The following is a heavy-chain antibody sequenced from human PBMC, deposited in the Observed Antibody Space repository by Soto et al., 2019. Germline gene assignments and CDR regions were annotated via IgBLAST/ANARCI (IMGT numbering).Heavy chain of an antibody. J-gene: IGHJ6*02. CDR3: ARDRDSGYDSGGYYYGMDV. V-gene: IGHV4-30-4*01. D-gene: IGHD5-12*01. CDR1: GGSISSGDYY. CDR2: IYYSGST. Sequence: QVQLQESGPGLVKPSQTLSLTCTVSGGSISSGDYYWSWIRQPPGKGLEWIGYIYYSGSTYYNPSLKSRVTISVDTSKNQFSLKLSSVTAADTAVYYCARDRDSGYDSGGYYYGMDVWGQGTTVTVSS.